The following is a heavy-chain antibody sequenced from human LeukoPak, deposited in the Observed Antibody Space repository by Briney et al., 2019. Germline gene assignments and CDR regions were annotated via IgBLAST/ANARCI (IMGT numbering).Heavy chain of an antibody. CDR2: INPNSGGT. D-gene: IGHD3-16*01. Sequence: ASVKVSCKASGYTLTRYYMHRVRQAPGQGLEWMGRINPNSGGTNYAQKFQGRVTMTRDTSISTAYMEPSRLRPDDTAVYYCARGWGWGVTEHDAFDIWGQGTMVTVSS. V-gene: IGHV1-2*06. J-gene: IGHJ3*02. CDR1: GYTLTRYY. CDR3: ARGWGWGVTEHDAFDI.